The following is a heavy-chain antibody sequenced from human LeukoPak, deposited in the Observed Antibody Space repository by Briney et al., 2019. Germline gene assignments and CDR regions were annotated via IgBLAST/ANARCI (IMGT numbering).Heavy chain of an antibody. J-gene: IGHJ4*02. CDR1: GFTFSSYS. V-gene: IGHV3-23*01. CDR2: ISGSGGST. Sequence: TGGSLRLSCAASGFTFSSYSMNWVRQAPGKGLEWVSAISGSGGSTYYADSVKGRFTISRDNSKNTLYLQMNSLRAEDTAVYYCAKHNSGSYYYWGQGTLVTVSS. D-gene: IGHD1-26*01. CDR3: AKHNSGSYYY.